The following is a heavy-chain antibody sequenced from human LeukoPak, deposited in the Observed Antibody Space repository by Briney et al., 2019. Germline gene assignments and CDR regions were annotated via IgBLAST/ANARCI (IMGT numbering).Heavy chain of an antibody. D-gene: IGHD5-24*01. CDR2: IDPSDSYT. J-gene: IGHJ6*02. Sequence: GESLRISCKGSGYSFTSYWISWVRQMPGKGLEWMWTIDPSDSYTNYSPSFQGHVTISADKSISTACLQWSSLKASDTAMYYCARLEMSTKNYYYAMDVWGQGTTVTVSS. V-gene: IGHV5-10-1*01. CDR1: GYSFTSYW. CDR3: ARLEMSTKNYYYAMDV.